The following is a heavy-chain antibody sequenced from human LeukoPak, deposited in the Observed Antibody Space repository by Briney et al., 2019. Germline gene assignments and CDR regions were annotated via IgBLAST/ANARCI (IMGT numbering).Heavy chain of an antibody. J-gene: IGHJ4*02. D-gene: IGHD3-10*01. Sequence: GGSLRLSCAASGFTLSSYAMSWVRQGPGKGLEWVSAISVSGNTYHADSVKGRFTISRDSSKNTLYLQMNSLRAGDAAVYYCASRSGSGIYYFDYWGQGILVTVSS. V-gene: IGHV3-23*01. CDR3: ASRSGSGIYYFDY. CDR2: ISVSGNT. CDR1: GFTLSSYA.